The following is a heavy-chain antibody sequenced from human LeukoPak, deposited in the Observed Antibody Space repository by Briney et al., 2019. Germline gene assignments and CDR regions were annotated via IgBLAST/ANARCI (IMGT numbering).Heavy chain of an antibody. Sequence: SVKVSCKASGGTFSSYAISWVRQAPGQGLEWMGGIIPIFGTANYAQKFQGRVTITADESTSTAYMELSSLRSEDTAVYYCARGLGTVTTTLNYYYGMGVWGQGTTVTVSS. CDR1: GGTFSSYA. D-gene: IGHD4-11*01. V-gene: IGHV1-69*01. CDR3: ARGLGTVTTTLNYYYGMGV. J-gene: IGHJ6*02. CDR2: IIPIFGTA.